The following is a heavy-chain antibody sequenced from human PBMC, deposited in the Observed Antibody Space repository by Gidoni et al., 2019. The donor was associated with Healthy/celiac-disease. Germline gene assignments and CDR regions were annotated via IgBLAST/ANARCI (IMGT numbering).Heavy chain of an antibody. Sequence: QDQLVQSGAEVKKPGASVKVSCKASGHTVTNYGFSWVRQAPGQGLEWMGWISPNNGNTNYAQKFQGRVTMTTDTSTSTTYMEVRSLRSDDTATYYCASPQWELVYWGQGTLVTVSS. J-gene: IGHJ4*02. CDR1: GHTVTNYG. CDR3: ASPQWELVY. D-gene: IGHD1-26*01. V-gene: IGHV1-18*01. CDR2: ISPNNGNT.